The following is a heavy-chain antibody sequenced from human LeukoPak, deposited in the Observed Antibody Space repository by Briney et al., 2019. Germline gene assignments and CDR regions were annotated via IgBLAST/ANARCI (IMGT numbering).Heavy chain of an antibody. CDR1: RYTFTSYD. J-gene: IGHJ6*02. D-gene: IGHD6-13*01. CDR2: MNPNSGNT. CDR3: ARGQWIAAASYGMDV. V-gene: IGHV1-8*01. Sequence: ASVKVSCKASRYTFTSYDINWVRQATGQGLEWVGWMNPNSGNTGYAQKFQGRVTMTRNTSISTAYMELSSLRSDDTAVYYCARGQWIAAASYGMDVWGQGTTVTVSS.